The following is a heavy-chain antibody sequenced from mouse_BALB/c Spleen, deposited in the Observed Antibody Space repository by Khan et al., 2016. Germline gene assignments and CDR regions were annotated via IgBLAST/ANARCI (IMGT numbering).Heavy chain of an antibody. D-gene: IGHD2-4*01. CDR1: GYTFTNYW. J-gene: IGHJ2*01. Sequence: VQLQESGAELAQPGASVEMSCKASGYTFTNYWIHWVKQRPGQGLEWIGYINPNTGYTNYNPKFKDKATLTADKSSSTAYMQLSSLTFEDSAVYFCAREGINYYWGQGTTLTVSS. V-gene: IGHV1-7*01. CDR3: AREGINYY. CDR2: INPNTGYT.